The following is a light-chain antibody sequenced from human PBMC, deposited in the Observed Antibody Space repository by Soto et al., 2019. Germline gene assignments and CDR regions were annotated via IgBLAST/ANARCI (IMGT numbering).Light chain of an antibody. CDR3: QVWDSSSDHHVV. Sequence: SYELTQPPSVAVAPGKTARMTCGGNNIGSKSVHWYQQKPGQAPVLVIYYDSDRPSGIPERFSGSNSGNTATLTISRVEAGDEADYYCQVWDSSSDHHVVFGGGTKLTVL. J-gene: IGLJ2*01. V-gene: IGLV3-21*04. CDR1: NIGSKS. CDR2: YDS.